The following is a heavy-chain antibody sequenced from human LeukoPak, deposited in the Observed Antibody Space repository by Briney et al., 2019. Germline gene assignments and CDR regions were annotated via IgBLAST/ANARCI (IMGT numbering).Heavy chain of an antibody. Sequence: PGGSLRLSCAASGFTFSIHAMNWVRQAPGKGLEWVSGISGSGDNTYYADSVKGRFTISRDNSKNTLYVQVNSLGTEDTAAYYCAKGSYYDSSGSFYFDYWGQGTLVTVSS. CDR2: ISGSGDNT. CDR1: GFTFSIHA. CDR3: AKGSYYDSSGSFYFDY. J-gene: IGHJ4*02. V-gene: IGHV3-23*01. D-gene: IGHD3-22*01.